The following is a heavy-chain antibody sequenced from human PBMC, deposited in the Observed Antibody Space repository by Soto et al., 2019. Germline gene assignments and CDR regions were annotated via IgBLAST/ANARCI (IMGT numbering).Heavy chain of an antibody. CDR1: GFTFSSYA. Sequence: ESGGGVVRPGRSLRLSCAASGFTFSSYAMRWVRQAPGQGLEWVAFISYDGSNNYYADSVKGRFTISRDNSKNTLYLQMNSLRAEDTAVYYCARDFHPYSGSYFANYWGQGTLVTVSS. J-gene: IGHJ4*02. CDR3: ARDFHPYSGSYFANY. CDR2: ISYDGSNN. V-gene: IGHV3-30-3*01. D-gene: IGHD1-26*01.